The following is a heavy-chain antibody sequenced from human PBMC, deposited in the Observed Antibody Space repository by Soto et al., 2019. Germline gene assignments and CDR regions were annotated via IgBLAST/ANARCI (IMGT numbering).Heavy chain of an antibody. CDR3: AKSPFSSWVHAHFDL. CDR1: GFTCSSYA. D-gene: IGHD1-26*01. CDR2: ISGSGGST. J-gene: IGHJ4*02. Sequence: SLRLSCAASGFTCSSYAMSWVRQAPGKGLEWVSAISGSGGSTHYADSVKGRFTISRDNSKNTLYLQMNSLRAEDTAVYYCAKSPFSSWVHAHFDLWGQGTLVTVS. V-gene: IGHV3-23*01.